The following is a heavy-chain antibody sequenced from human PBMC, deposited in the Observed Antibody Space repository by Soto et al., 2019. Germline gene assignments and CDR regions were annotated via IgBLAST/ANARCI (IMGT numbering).Heavy chain of an antibody. CDR1: GGTLSSYV. J-gene: IGHJ6*02. Sequence: GPSVKVSCKASGGTLSSYVISWVRQAPGQGLEWMGGIIPVFGTVNYAQKFQGRVTITADESTTTAYMELRSLRSEDAAVYYCARAQRIQLWASGMDVWGQGTTVTVSS. CDR2: IIPVFGTV. D-gene: IGHD5-18*01. CDR3: ARAQRIQLWASGMDV. V-gene: IGHV1-69*13.